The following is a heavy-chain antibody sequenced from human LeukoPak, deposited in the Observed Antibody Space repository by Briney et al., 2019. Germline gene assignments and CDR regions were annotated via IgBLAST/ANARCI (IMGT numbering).Heavy chain of an antibody. Sequence: SETLSLTCTVSGGSISSYYWSWIRQPPGKGLEWIGYIYYSGSTNYNPSLKSRVTISVDTSKNQFSLKLSSVTAADTAVYYYARGPGATDIDYWGQGTLVTVSS. D-gene: IGHD1-26*01. CDR2: IYYSGST. CDR1: GGSISSYY. CDR3: ARGPGATDIDY. J-gene: IGHJ4*02. V-gene: IGHV4-59*01.